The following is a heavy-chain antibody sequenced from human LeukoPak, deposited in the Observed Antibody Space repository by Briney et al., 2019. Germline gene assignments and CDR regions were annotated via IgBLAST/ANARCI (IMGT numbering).Heavy chain of an antibody. CDR3: ARGRYYDSRKDY. CDR2: IFHSGST. D-gene: IGHD3-22*01. J-gene: IGHJ4*02. CDR1: GGSISSYY. Sequence: SETLSFTCTVSGGSISSYYWSWIRQPPGKGLGWIGNIFHSGSTNYNPSLKSRVTISVDTSKNQFSLKLSSVTAADTAVYYCARGRYYDSRKDYWGQGTLVTVSS. V-gene: IGHV4-59*08.